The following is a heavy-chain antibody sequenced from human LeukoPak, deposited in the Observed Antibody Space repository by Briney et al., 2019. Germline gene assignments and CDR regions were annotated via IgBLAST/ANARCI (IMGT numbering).Heavy chain of an antibody. CDR3: ARVNCSGGSCYSTRGAFDI. V-gene: IGHV4-59*01. CDR2: IYYTGST. Sequence: PSETPSLTCSVSGGSLSTYYWSWIRQPPGKGVEWMGYIYYTGSTNYNPSLKRRVSILVDTSKNQFSLNLSSVTAADTAVYYCARVNCSGGSCYSTRGAFDIWGQGTMVTVSS. CDR1: GGSLSTYY. D-gene: IGHD2-15*01. J-gene: IGHJ3*02.